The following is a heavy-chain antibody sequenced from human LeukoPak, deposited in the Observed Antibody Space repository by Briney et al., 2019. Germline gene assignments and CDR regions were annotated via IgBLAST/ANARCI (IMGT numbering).Heavy chain of an antibody. J-gene: IGHJ4*02. Sequence: PGGSLRLSCAASGFTFSSCWMTWVRQAPGRGLEWVANIKQDGSEKYYVDSVKGRFTISRDNAKNSLYLQMNSLRAEDTAVYYCGTVFDHWGPGILVTVSS. CDR3: GTVFDH. CDR2: IKQDGSEK. D-gene: IGHD1-14*01. V-gene: IGHV3-7*01. CDR1: GFTFSSCW.